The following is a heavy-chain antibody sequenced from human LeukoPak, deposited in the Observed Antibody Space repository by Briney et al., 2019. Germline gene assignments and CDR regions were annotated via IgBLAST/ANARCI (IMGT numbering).Heavy chain of an antibody. CDR1: GFTFSSYG. V-gene: IGHV3-30*02. CDR2: IRNDARNK. D-gene: IGHD3-22*01. J-gene: IGHJ6*03. CDR3: ARDSSETGDYYMDV. Sequence: GGSLRLSCAASGFTFSSYGIHWVRQAPGKGLEWVAFIRNDARNKYYADSVEGRFSISRDNSKNTLWLQMNSLRAEDTAVYYCARDSSETGDYYMDVWGKRTTVTVSS.